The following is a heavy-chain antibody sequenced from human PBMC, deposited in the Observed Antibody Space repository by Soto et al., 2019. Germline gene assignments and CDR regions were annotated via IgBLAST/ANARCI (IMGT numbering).Heavy chain of an antibody. CDR2: INHSGST. CDR3: ARASRGIVVVPAAINYYYYGMDV. J-gene: IGHJ6*02. D-gene: IGHD2-2*02. Sequence: PSETLSLTCAVYGGSFSGYYWSWIRQPPGKGLEWIGEINHSGSTNYNPSLKSRVTISVDTSKNQFSLKLSSVTAADTAVYYCARASRGIVVVPAAINYYYYGMDVWGQGTTVTVS. CDR1: GGSFSGYY. V-gene: IGHV4-34*01.